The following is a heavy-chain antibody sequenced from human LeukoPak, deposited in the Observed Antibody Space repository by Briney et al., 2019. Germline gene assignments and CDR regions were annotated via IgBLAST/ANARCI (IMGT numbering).Heavy chain of an antibody. J-gene: IGHJ6*03. Sequence: SETLSLTCTVSGASISSYYWSWIRQPAGKGLEWIGRIHTTGSTNYNPSLKSRVTMSVDMSKNQFSLKLSSVTAADTAVYYCARTTEAHSWRTRYYDYYMDVWGKGTTVTVSS. V-gene: IGHV4-4*07. CDR3: ARTTEAHSWRTRYYDYYMDV. D-gene: IGHD6-13*01. CDR1: GASISSYY. CDR2: IHTTGST.